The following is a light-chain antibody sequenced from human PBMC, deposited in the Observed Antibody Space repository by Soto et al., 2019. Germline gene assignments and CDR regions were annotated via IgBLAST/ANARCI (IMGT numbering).Light chain of an antibody. J-gene: IGKJ4*01. Sequence: DIELTQSPSFLSASVGDRVTISCRASQDISTFLAWYQQKPGKATKLLILAASTLQGGVPSRFSGSGSGTDFSLTISSLQPEDFATYYCQQVDNYPLTVGGGTKVEI. CDR3: QQVDNYPLT. CDR1: QDISTF. V-gene: IGKV1-9*01. CDR2: AAS.